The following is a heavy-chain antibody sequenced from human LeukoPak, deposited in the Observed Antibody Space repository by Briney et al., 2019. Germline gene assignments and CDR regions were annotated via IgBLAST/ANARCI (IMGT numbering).Heavy chain of an antibody. CDR1: GFTFSRYA. Sequence: PGGSLRLSCAASGFTFSRYALHWVRQAPGKGLEWVALTSFDGSNHYYADFVKGRFTISKDNSKNTPYLQMNSLKTEDTALYYCARGSVGTPPPFDFWGQGTLVTVSS. J-gene: IGHJ4*02. D-gene: IGHD2-15*01. CDR2: TSFDGSNH. V-gene: IGHV3-30-3*01. CDR3: ARGSVGTPPPFDF.